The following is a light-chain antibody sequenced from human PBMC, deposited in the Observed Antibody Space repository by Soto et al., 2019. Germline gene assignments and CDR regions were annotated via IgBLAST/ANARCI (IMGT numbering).Light chain of an antibody. Sequence: QPVLTQSSSASASLGSSVKLTCTLSSGHSSYIIAWHQQQPGKAPRYLMKLERSGSYNKGSGVPDRFSGSSSGADRYLSISNLHFEDEADYYCETWDITTRVFGGGTKLTV. J-gene: IGLJ3*02. CDR1: SGHSSYI. V-gene: IGLV4-60*02. CDR2: LERSGSY. CDR3: ETWDITTRV.